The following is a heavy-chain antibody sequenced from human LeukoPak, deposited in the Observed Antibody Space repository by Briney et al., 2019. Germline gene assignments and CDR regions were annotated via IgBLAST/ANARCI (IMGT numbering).Heavy chain of an antibody. CDR2: IKSDGSNT. CDR3: ARGPVFRGFRGTRSSMDY. Sequence: GGSLRLSCAASGFTFSSYWMHWVRQAPGKGLVWVSRIKSDGSNTNYADSVKGRFTISRDNAKNSLYLQMNSLRAEDTAVYYCARGPVFRGFRGTRSSMDYWGQGTLVTVSS. CDR1: GFTFSSYW. J-gene: IGHJ4*02. V-gene: IGHV3-74*01. D-gene: IGHD3-10*01.